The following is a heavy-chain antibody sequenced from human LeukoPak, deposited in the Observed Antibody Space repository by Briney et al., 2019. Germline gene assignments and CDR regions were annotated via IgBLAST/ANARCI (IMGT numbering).Heavy chain of an antibody. V-gene: IGHV4-38-2*01. D-gene: IGHD3-3*01. Sequence: SETLSLTCAVSGYSISSGYYWGWIRQPPGKGLEWIGSIYHSGSTYYNPSLKSRVTISVDTSKNQFSLKLSSVTAADSAVYYCVRQDNYDFWSGYYQPGYFDYWGQGTLVTVSS. CDR2: IYHSGST. CDR1: GYSISSGYY. CDR3: VRQDNYDFWSGYYQPGYFDY. J-gene: IGHJ4*02.